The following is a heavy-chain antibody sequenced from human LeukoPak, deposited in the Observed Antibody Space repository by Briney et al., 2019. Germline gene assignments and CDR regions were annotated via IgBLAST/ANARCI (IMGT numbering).Heavy chain of an antibody. CDR2: INHSGST. V-gene: IGHV4-34*01. CDR3: ASSRDGYNYHGVFDY. J-gene: IGHJ4*02. D-gene: IGHD5-24*01. Sequence: SETLSLTCDVYGGSFSGYYWSWIRQPPGKGLEWIGEINHSGSTNYNPSLKSRVTISVDTSKNQFFLKLSSVTAADTAVYYCASSRDGYNYHGVFDYWGQGTLVTVSS. CDR1: GGSFSGYY.